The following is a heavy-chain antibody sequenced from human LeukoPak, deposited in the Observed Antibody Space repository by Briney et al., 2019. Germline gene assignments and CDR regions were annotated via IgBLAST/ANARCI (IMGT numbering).Heavy chain of an antibody. CDR2: ISAYNGNT. V-gene: IGHV1-18*01. J-gene: IGHJ4*02. D-gene: IGHD5-18*01. CDR3: ARDNLDRYSYGKHGAALDY. CDR1: GYTFTSYG. Sequence: ASVKVSCKASGYTFTSYGISWVRQAPGQGLEWMGWISAYNGNTNYAQKLQGRVTMTTDTSTSTAYMELRSLRSDDTAVYYCARDNLDRYSYGKHGAALDYWGQGTLVTVSS.